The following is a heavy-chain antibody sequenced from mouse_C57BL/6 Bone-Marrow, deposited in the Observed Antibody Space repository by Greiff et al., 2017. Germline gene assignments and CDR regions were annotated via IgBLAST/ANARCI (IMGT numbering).Heavy chain of an antibody. CDR1: GYTFTSYG. V-gene: IGHV1-81*01. D-gene: IGHD2-4*01. CDR3: ARRDWDD. Sequence: QVQLQQSGAELARPGASVKLSCKASGYTFTSYGLSRVKQRTGQGLEWIGEIDPRSGNTYYNETVKGKATLTADQSSSPAYMELRSLTSEDSAVYFCARRDWDDWGQGTTLTVSS. CDR2: IDPRSGNT. J-gene: IGHJ2*01.